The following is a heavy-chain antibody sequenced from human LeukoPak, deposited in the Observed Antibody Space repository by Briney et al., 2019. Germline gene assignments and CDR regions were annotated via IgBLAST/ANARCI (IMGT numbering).Heavy chain of an antibody. J-gene: IGHJ4*02. Sequence: SETLSLICAVYGGSFSGYYWSWIRQPPGKGLEWIGEINHSGSTNYNPSLKSRVTISVDTSKNQFSLKLSSVTAADTAVYYCARGSDVGRYYFDYWGQGTLVTVSS. CDR3: ARGSDVGRYYFDY. CDR2: INHSGST. CDR1: GGSFSGYY. V-gene: IGHV4-34*01. D-gene: IGHD1-26*01.